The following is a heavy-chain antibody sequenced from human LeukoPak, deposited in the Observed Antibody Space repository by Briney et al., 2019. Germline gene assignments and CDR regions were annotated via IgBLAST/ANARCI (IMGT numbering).Heavy chain of an antibody. Sequence: PGGSLRLSCAASGFTFDDYAMHWVRQAPGKGLEWVSGISWNSGSIGYADSVKGRFTISRDNAKNSLYLQMNSLRAEDTAVYYCARAGATYYDFWSGLGNAFDIWGQGTMVTVSS. V-gene: IGHV3-9*01. D-gene: IGHD3-3*01. J-gene: IGHJ3*02. CDR3: ARAGATYYDFWSGLGNAFDI. CDR1: GFTFDDYA. CDR2: ISWNSGSI.